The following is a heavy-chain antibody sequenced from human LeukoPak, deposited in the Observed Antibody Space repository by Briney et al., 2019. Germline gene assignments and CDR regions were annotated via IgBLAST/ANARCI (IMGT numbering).Heavy chain of an antibody. CDR1: GGSISSYY. CDR2: IYYSGNT. V-gene: IGHV4-59*01. CDR3: ARTKPLDPFDF. J-gene: IGHJ3*01. Sequence: PSETLSLTCTVSGGSISSYYWSWIRQPPGKGLEWIGYIYYSGNTYYNPSLKSRVTISVDTSKNQFSLKVNSVTAADTAVYYCARTKPLDPFDFWGQGTLATVSS.